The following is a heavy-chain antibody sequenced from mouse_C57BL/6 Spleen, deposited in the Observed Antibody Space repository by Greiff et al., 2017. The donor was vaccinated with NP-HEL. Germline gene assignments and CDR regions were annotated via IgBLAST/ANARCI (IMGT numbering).Heavy chain of an antibody. Sequence: QVQLQQPGAELVRPGSSVMLSCKASGYTFTSYWMHWVKQRPIQGLEWIGNIDPSDSETHYNQKFKDKATLTVDKSSSTAYMQLSSLTSEDSAVYYCARDYGSSWGDMDYWGQGTSVTVSS. CDR1: GYTFTSYW. CDR3: ARDYGSSWGDMDY. V-gene: IGHV1-52*01. CDR2: IDPSDSET. J-gene: IGHJ4*01. D-gene: IGHD1-1*01.